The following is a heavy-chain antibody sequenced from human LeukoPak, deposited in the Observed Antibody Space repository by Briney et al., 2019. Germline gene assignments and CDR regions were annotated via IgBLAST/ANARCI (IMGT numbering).Heavy chain of an antibody. Sequence: GASVKVSCKASGYTFTSYGISWVRQAPGQGLEWMGWISAYNGNTNYAQKLQGRVTMTTDTSTSTAYMELRSLRSDDTAVYYCVLAVAVGGLRAFDIWGQGTMVTVSS. CDR1: GYTFTSYG. CDR2: ISAYNGNT. D-gene: IGHD6-19*01. J-gene: IGHJ3*02. V-gene: IGHV1-18*01. CDR3: VLAVAVGGLRAFDI.